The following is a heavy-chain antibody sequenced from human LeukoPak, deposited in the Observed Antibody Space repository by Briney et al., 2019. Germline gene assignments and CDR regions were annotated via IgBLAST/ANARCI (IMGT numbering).Heavy chain of an antibody. CDR2: ISGSGGST. Sequence: QSGGSLRLSCAASGFTFSSYAMSWVRQAPGKGLEWVSAISGSGGSTYYADSVKGRFTISRDNSKNTLYLQMNSLRAEDTAVYYCAKDRYYDSSGLVFDYWGQGTLVTVSS. CDR3: AKDRYYDSSGLVFDY. CDR1: GFTFSSYA. D-gene: IGHD3-22*01. V-gene: IGHV3-23*01. J-gene: IGHJ4*01.